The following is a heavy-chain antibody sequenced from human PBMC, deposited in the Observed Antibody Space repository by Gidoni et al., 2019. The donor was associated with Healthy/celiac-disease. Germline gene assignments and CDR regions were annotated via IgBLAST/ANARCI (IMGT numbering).Heavy chain of an antibody. Sequence: EVQLVESGGGLVKPGGSLRLSCAASGFTFSSYSMNWVRQSPGKRLEWVSSISSSSSYIYYADSVKGRFTISRDNAKNSLYLQMNSLRAEDTAVYYCARSYYGSGSYTSGGGGFDYWGQGTLVTVSS. CDR1: GFTFSSYS. V-gene: IGHV3-21*01. D-gene: IGHD3-10*01. J-gene: IGHJ4*02. CDR3: ARSYYGSGSYTSGGGGFDY. CDR2: ISSSSSYI.